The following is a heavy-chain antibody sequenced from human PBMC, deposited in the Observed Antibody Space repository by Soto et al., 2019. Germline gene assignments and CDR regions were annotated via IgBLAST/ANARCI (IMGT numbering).Heavy chain of an antibody. CDR3: ASAPAVVAATSGDS. J-gene: IGHJ4*02. CDR1: GFTFSSYA. CDR2: ISYDGSNK. Sequence: QVQLVESGGGVVQPGRSLRLSCAASGFTFSSYAMHWVRQAPGKGLEWVAVISYDGSNKYYADYVKGRFTISRDNSKNTLYLQMNSLRAEDTAVYYCASAPAVVAATSGDSWGQGTLVTVSS. V-gene: IGHV3-30-3*01. D-gene: IGHD2-15*01.